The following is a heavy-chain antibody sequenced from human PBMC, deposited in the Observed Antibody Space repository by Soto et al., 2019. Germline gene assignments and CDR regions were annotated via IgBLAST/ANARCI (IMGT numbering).Heavy chain of an antibody. V-gene: IGHV3-21*01. D-gene: IGHD3-22*01. CDR2: ISSSSSYI. CDR3: ARGASMIVVVTLFDP. CDR1: GFTFSSYS. J-gene: IGHJ5*02. Sequence: GGSLRLSCAASGFTFSSYSMNWVRQAPGKGLEWVSSISSSSSYIYYADSVKGRFTISRDNAKNSLYLQMNSLRAEDTAVYYCARGASMIVVVTLFDPWGQGTLVTVSS.